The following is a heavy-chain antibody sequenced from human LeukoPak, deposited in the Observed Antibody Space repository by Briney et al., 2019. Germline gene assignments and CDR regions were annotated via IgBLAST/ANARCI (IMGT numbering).Heavy chain of an antibody. CDR3: AKNGAYSGYDYIDY. J-gene: IGHJ4*02. CDR1: GFTFGSYA. D-gene: IGHD5-12*01. Sequence: GGSLRLSCAASGFTFGSYAMSWVRQAPGKGLEWVSDITGSGDDTDYADSVKGRFTVSRDNSRNTLYLQINSLRAEDTAVYYCAKNGAYSGYDYIDYWGQGTLVTVSS. CDR2: ITGSGDDT. V-gene: IGHV3-23*01.